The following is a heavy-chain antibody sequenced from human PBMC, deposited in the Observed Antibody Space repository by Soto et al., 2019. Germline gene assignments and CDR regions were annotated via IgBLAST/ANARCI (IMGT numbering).Heavy chain of an antibody. CDR2: IYYSGST. V-gene: IGHV4-59*08. J-gene: IGHJ6*02. D-gene: IGHD3-16*01. CDR3: ARRSGGRGSPRSMYGMDV. Sequence: QVQLQESGPGLVKPSETLSLTCTVSGGSISSYYWSWIRQPPGKGLEWIGYIYYSGSTNYNPSLKTPVTISVHTSQDQFSLTVRSVTAPDTAVYYCARRSGGRGSPRSMYGMDVWGQGTTVTVSS. CDR1: GGSISSYY.